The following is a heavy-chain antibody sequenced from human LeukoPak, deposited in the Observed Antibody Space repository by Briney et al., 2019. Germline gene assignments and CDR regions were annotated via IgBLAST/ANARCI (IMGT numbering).Heavy chain of an antibody. CDR2: IYTSGST. J-gene: IGHJ5*02. Sequence: SETLSLTCTVSGGSISSYYWSWIRQPAGKGLEWIGRIYTSGSTNYNPSLKSRVTMSVDTSKNQFSLKLSSVTAADTAVYYCAGVWYDSSPPRFDPWGQGTVVTVSS. CDR3: AGVWYDSSPPRFDP. CDR1: GGSISSYY. D-gene: IGHD3-22*01. V-gene: IGHV4-4*07.